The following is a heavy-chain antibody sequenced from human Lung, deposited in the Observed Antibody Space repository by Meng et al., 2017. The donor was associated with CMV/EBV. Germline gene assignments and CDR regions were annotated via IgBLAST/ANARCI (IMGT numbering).Heavy chain of an antibody. Sequence: GGSXRLXCAASGFTVSSNYMSWVRQAPGKGLEWVSVIYSGGSTYYADSVKGRFTISRDSSKNTLYLQMNSLRAEDTAVYYCARETKYYSFWSGYEDYYYYGMDVXGRGXTVTVSS. CDR2: IYSGGST. V-gene: IGHV3-66*02. J-gene: IGHJ6*02. D-gene: IGHD3-3*01. CDR1: GFTVSSNY. CDR3: ARETKYYSFWSGYEDYYYYGMDV.